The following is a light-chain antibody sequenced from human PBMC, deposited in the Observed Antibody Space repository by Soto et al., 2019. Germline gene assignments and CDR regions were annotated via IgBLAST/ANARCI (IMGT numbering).Light chain of an antibody. Sequence: QSVLTQPPSASGTPGQMVTISCSGSFPNIGSNSVNWYQQLPESAPKLLIFTDNQRPSGVPDRFSGSKSGTSASLAISGLQSEDEAHYHCAAWDDSLNRLLVGGGTKLTVL. CDR1: FPNIGSNS. CDR3: AAWDDSLNRLL. V-gene: IGLV1-44*01. J-gene: IGLJ2*01. CDR2: TDN.